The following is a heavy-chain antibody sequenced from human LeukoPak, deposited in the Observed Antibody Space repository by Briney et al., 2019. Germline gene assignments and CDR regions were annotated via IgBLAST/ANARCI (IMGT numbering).Heavy chain of an antibody. CDR2: ISAYNGNT. CDR1: GYTFTSYG. D-gene: IGHD3-10*01. V-gene: IGHV1-18*01. J-gene: IGHJ6*02. Sequence: GASVKVSCKASGYTFTSYGISWVRQAPGQGLEWMGWISAYNGNTNYAQKLQGRVTMTTDTSTSTAYMELRSLRSDDTAVYYCARDDLLLWFRELTPYYGMDVWGQGTTVTVSS. CDR3: ARDDLLLWFRELTPYYGMDV.